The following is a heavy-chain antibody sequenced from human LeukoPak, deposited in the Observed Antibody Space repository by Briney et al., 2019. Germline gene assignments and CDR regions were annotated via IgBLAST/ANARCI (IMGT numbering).Heavy chain of an antibody. CDR3: ARDRFYDFWSGYYMXV. J-gene: IGHJ6*03. D-gene: IGHD3-3*01. CDR1: GYTFTSYG. V-gene: IGHV1-18*01. Sequence: ASVKVSCKASGYTFTSYGISWVRQAPGQGLEWMGWISAYNGNTNYAQKLQGRVTMTTDTSTGTAYRELRSLRSDDAAVYDCARDRFYDFWSGYYMXVXXKGXXXTVS. CDR2: ISAYNGNT.